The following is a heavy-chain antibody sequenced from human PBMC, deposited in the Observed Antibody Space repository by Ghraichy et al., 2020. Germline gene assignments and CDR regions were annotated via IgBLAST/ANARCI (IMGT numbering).Heavy chain of an antibody. CDR1: GGSISSSSYY. D-gene: IGHD6-6*01. Sequence: LRLSCTVSGGSISSSSYYWGWIRQPPGKGLEWIGSIYYSGSTYYNPSLKSRVTISVDTSKNQFSLKLSSVTAADTAVYYCARQSSIAARPRYFDYWGQGTLVTVSS. J-gene: IGHJ4*02. V-gene: IGHV4-39*01. CDR2: IYYSGST. CDR3: ARQSSIAARPRYFDY.